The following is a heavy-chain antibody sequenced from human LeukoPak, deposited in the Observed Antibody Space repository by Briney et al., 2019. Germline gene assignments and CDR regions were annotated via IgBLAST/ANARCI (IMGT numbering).Heavy chain of an antibody. CDR2: IKQDGSEK. D-gene: IGHD2-15*01. Sequence: TGGSLGSSLQASGLTFSSIWMSGVGKPQGKGLGWVANIKQDGSEKYYVDSVKGRFTISRDNAKNSLYLQMNSLRAEDTAVYYCARARRYLGYCSGGSCYGYFDYWGQGTLVTVSS. V-gene: IGHV3-7*01. CDR3: ARARRYLGYCSGGSCYGYFDY. CDR1: GLTFSSIW. J-gene: IGHJ4*02.